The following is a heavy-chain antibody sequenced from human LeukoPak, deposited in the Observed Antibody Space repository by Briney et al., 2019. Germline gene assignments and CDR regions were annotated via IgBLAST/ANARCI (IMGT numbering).Heavy chain of an antibody. D-gene: IGHD3-10*01. CDR3: AKDWGPWAMVRGVADY. CDR1: GFTSSSYG. V-gene: IGHV3-30*02. J-gene: IGHJ4*02. CDR2: IRYDGSNK. Sequence: GGSLRLSCAASGFTSSSYGMHWVRQAPGKGLEWVAFIRYDGSNKYYADSVKGRFTISRDNSKNTLYLQMNSLRAEDTAVYYCAKDWGPWAMVRGVADYWGQGTLVTVSS.